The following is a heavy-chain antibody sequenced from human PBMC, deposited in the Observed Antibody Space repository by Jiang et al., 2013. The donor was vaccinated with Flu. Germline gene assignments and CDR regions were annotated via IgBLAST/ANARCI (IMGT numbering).Heavy chain of an antibody. D-gene: IGHD3-10*01. Sequence: LLKPSETLSLTCAVYGGSFSGYYWSWIRQPPGKGLEWIGEINHSGSTNYNPSLKSRVTISVDTSKNQFSLKLSSVTTADTAVYYCARGGLWFGELSYYFDYWGQGTLVTVSS. J-gene: IGHJ4*02. V-gene: IGHV4-34*01. CDR1: GGSFSGYY. CDR2: INHSGST. CDR3: ARGGLWFGELSYYFDY.